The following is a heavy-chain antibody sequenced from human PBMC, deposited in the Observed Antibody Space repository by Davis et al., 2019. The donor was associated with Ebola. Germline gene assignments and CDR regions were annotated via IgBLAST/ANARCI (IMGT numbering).Heavy chain of an antibody. D-gene: IGHD3-10*01. CDR3: ARGYFGSGSYYTSYYFDN. CDR1: AYTFTSYY. J-gene: IGHJ4*02. V-gene: IGHV1-46*01. CDR2: INPSGGNT. Sequence: AASVKVSCKASAYTFTSYYVHWVRQAPGQGLEWMGVINPSGGNTNYAQKFQGRVTMTRDTSTSTVYMELSSLRSDDTAVYFCARGYFGSGSYYTSYYFDNWGQGTLVTVSS.